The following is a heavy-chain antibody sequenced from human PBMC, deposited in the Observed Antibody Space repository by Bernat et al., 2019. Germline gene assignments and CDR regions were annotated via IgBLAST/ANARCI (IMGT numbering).Heavy chain of an antibody. D-gene: IGHD1-26*01. CDR1: GFTFSSYA. CDR2: ISGSGGST. V-gene: IGHV3-23*01. CDR3: AKAVVGAMFHAFDI. Sequence: EVQLLESGGGLVQPGGSLRLSCAASGFTFSSYAMSWVRQALGKGLEWVSTISGSGGSTYYADSVKGRFTISRDNSRNTLYLQMNRLRAEDTAIYYCAKAVVGAMFHAFDIWGQGTMVTVSS. J-gene: IGHJ3*02.